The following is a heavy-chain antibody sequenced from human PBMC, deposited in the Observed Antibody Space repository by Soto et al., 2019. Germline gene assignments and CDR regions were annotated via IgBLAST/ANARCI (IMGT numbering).Heavy chain of an antibody. J-gene: IGHJ4*02. Sequence: SETLSLTCNVSGGSIGNYFWTWIRQPPGKGLEWIGYIYNSGSTIYNPSLKSRVTMSVDTSKNHFSLKLRSVTAADTAVYYCARDQGIAVAVFDYWGQGTLVTVS. CDR3: ARDQGIAVAVFDY. CDR2: IYNSGST. D-gene: IGHD6-19*01. V-gene: IGHV4-59*01. CDR1: GGSIGNYF.